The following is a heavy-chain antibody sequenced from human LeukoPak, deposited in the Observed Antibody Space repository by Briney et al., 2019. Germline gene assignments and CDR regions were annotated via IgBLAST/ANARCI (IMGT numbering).Heavy chain of an antibody. CDR1: GFTFSSYG. J-gene: IGHJ4*02. CDR3: ARADSAYYYAQDY. CDR2: IWYDGSNK. D-gene: IGHD3-22*01. Sequence: PGGSLRLSCAASGFTFSSYGMHWVRQAPGKGLEWVAVIWYDGSNKYYADSVKGRFTISRDNSKNTLYLQMNSLRAEDTAVYYCARADSAYYYAQDYWGQGTLVTVSS. V-gene: IGHV3-33*01.